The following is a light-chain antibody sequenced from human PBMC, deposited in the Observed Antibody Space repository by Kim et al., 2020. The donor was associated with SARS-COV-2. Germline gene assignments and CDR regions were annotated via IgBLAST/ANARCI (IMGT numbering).Light chain of an antibody. J-gene: IGLJ2*01. CDR2: GNN. CDR3: QSSDSSLSTVV. Sequence: QRVTISCTGSSSNIGAVYDVHWYQPLPGTAPKLLIYGNNKRPSGVPDRFSVSRSGTSASLAITGLQAEDEADYFCQSSDSSLSTVVFGGGTKLTVL. CDR1: SSNIGAVYD. V-gene: IGLV1-40*01.